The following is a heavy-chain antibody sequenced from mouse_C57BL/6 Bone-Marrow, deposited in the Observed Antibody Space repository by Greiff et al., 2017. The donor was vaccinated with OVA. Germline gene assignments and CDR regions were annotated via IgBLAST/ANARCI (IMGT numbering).Heavy chain of an antibody. CDR1: GYAFSSSW. V-gene: IGHV1-82*01. CDR3: ARACLYDGYYG. CDR2: IYPGDGDT. J-gene: IGHJ2*01. D-gene: IGHD2-3*01. Sequence: QVQLQQSGPELVKPGASVKISCKASGYAFSSSWMNWVKQRPGQGLEWIGRIYPGDGDTNYNGKFKGKATLTADKSSSTAYMQRSSLTSEDSAVYCCARACLYDGYYGWGQGTTLTVSS.